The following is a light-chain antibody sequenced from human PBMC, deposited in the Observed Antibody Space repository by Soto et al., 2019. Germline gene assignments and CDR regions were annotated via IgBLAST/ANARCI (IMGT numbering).Light chain of an antibody. CDR2: GAF. CDR3: HQRQSWPRT. Sequence: EIVMTQSPATLTVSPVERAKLSCIAIHSAGTNLAWYQQKPGQAPRLLIHGAFTRATGIPARFSGSGSGTEITLTISDVQPEDFAVYYCHQRQSWPRTFGQGTKVDIK. V-gene: IGKV3-15*01. J-gene: IGKJ1*01. CDR1: HSAGTN.